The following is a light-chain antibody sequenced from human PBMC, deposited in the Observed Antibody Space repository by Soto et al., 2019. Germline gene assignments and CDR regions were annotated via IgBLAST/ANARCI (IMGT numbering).Light chain of an antibody. CDR3: QQYYSTPFT. Sequence: DIVMTQSPDFLAVSLGERATINCKSSQSVLYSSNNKNYLAWYQQKPGQPPKLLIYWASTRESGVPDRFSGSGSGTDFTLTITSLQAEDVAVYSCQQYYSTPFTFGPGTKVDLK. J-gene: IGKJ3*01. CDR1: QSVLYSSNNKNY. CDR2: WAS. V-gene: IGKV4-1*01.